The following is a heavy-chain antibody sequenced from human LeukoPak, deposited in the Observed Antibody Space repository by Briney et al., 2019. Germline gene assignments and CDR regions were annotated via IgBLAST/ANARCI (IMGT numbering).Heavy chain of an antibody. D-gene: IGHD3-22*01. CDR3: ARDLARSITMMKY. CDR1: GYTFTSYA. Sequence: ASVTVSCKASGYTFTSYAMHWVRQAPGQRLEWMGWINAGNGNTKYSQKFQGRVTITRDTSASTAYMELSSLRSEDTAVYYCARDLARSITMMKYWGQGALVTVSS. J-gene: IGHJ4*02. V-gene: IGHV1-3*01. CDR2: INAGNGNT.